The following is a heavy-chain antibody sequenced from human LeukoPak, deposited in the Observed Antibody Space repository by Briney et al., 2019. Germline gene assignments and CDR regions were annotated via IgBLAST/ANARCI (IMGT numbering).Heavy chain of an antibody. Sequence: SETLSLTCAVYGGSFSGYYWSWIRQPPGKGLEWIGEINHSGSTNYNPSLKSRVTISVDTSKNQFSLKLSSVTAADTAVYYCAILSLNDYGGNHTPDAFDIWGQGTMVTVSS. CDR1: GGSFSGYY. V-gene: IGHV4-34*01. D-gene: IGHD4-23*01. J-gene: IGHJ3*02. CDR3: AILSLNDYGGNHTPDAFDI. CDR2: INHSGST.